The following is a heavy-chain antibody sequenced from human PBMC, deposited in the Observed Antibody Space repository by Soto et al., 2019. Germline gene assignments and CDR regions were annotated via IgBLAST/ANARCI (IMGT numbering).Heavy chain of an antibody. Sequence: GGSLRLSCAASGFTFSTYWMSWVRQAPGKGPEWVANIKQDGSEKYYMDSVKGRFTISKDNAKNSLYLQMNSLRVEDTAVYYCAREVRATFDPWGQGSLVTVSS. J-gene: IGHJ5*02. V-gene: IGHV3-7*01. CDR1: GFTFSTYW. CDR3: AREVRATFDP. CDR2: IKQDGSEK. D-gene: IGHD1-26*01.